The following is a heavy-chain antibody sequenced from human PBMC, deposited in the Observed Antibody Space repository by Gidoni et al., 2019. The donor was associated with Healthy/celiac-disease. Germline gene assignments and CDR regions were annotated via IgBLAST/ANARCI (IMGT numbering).Heavy chain of an antibody. V-gene: IGHV1-8*01. CDR3: ARGRIHYYGSGSYYREEFYGMDV. CDR1: GDTFTSYD. Sequence: QVQRVQSGAEVKKPGASVKVSCKASGDTFTSYDINWVRQATGQGREWMGWMNPNSGNTGYAQKFQGRVTMTRNTSIRTAYMALSSLRSEDTAVYYCARGRIHYYGSGSYYREEFYGMDVWGQGPTVTVSS. D-gene: IGHD3-10*01. CDR2: MNPNSGNT. J-gene: IGHJ6*02.